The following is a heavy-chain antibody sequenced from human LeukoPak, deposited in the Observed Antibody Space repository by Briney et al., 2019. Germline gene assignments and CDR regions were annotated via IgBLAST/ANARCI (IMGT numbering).Heavy chain of an antibody. CDR2: IRYDGSNK. V-gene: IGHV3-30*02. CDR1: GFTFSSYG. Sequence: GGSLRLSCAASGFTFSSYGMHWVRQAPGKGLEWVAFIRYDGSNKYYADSVKGRFTISRDNSKNTLYLQMNSLSAEDTAVYYCAKDFEAYCGGDCYSFCDYWGQGTLVTVSS. J-gene: IGHJ4*02. D-gene: IGHD2-21*01. CDR3: AKDFEAYCGGDCYSFCDY.